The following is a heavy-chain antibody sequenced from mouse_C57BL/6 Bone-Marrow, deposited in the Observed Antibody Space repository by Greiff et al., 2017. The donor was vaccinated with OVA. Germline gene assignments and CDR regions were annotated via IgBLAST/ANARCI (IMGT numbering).Heavy chain of an antibody. CDR1: GFNITDYY. D-gene: IGHD4-1*01. J-gene: IGHJ2*01. V-gene: IGHV14-4*02. CDR2: IYPGNGGT. CDR3: TALTGNYFDY. Sequence: EVQLQQSGAELVRPGASVKLSCTASGFNITDYYMHWVKQRPEQGLEWIGWIYPGNGGTEYAAKFQGKATMTADTSSSTAYLQLSSLTSEDTAVYYCTALTGNYFDYWGQGTTLTVSS.